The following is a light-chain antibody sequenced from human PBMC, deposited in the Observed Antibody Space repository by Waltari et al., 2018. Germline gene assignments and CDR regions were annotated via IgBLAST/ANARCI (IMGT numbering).Light chain of an antibody. Sequence: EIVLTQSPATLSVSPGETATLSCRASQTFRNSLAWYQQKPGQAPRLLIFGASNRATGIPARFSGSGSGTDFTLTISSLEPEDVAVYYCQQGNRWPPIIFGPGTKVDI. CDR1: QTFRNS. CDR2: GAS. CDR3: QQGNRWPPII. J-gene: IGKJ3*01. V-gene: IGKV3-11*01.